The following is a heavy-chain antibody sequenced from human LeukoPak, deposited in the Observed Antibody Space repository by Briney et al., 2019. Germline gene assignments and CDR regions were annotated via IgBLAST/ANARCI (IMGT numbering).Heavy chain of an antibody. CDR3: ARDQYLGGAFDI. CDR1: GYSFTGNY. CDR2: INPNSGGT. J-gene: IGHJ3*02. V-gene: IGHV1-2*02. D-gene: IGHD2-2*02. Sequence: GASVKVSCKASGYSFTGNYMHWVRQAPGQGLEWMGWINPNSGGTNYAQKFQGRVTMTRDTSISTAYMELSRLRSDDTAVYYCARDQYLGGAFDIWGQGTMVTVSS.